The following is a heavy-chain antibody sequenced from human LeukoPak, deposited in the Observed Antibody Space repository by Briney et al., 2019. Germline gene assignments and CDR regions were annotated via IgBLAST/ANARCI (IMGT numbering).Heavy chain of an antibody. D-gene: IGHD2-2*01. CDR1: GGSISSGGHY. CDR2: IYYSGST. V-gene: IGHV4-31*03. CDR3: ARVITEYQLHYFDY. Sequence: SETLSLTCTVSGGSISSGGHYWSWIRQHPGKGLEWIGYIYYSGSTYYNPSLKSRVTISVDTSKNQFSLKLSSVTAADTAVYYCARVITEYQLHYFDYWGQGTLVTVSS. J-gene: IGHJ4*02.